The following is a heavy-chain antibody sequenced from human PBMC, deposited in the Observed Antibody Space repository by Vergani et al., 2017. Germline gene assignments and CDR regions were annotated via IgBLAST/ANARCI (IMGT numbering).Heavy chain of an antibody. J-gene: IGHJ4*02. CDR3: ATVRAAWGGLEASSSYFDY. CDR1: GFTFDTYA. CDR2: FDPEDGET. D-gene: IGHD3-16*01. V-gene: IGHV1-24*01. Sequence: VQLLESGGGLVQPGGSLRLSCAASGFTFDTYAMHWVRQAPGKGLEWMGGFDPEDGETIYAQKFQGRVTMTEDTSTDTAYMELSSLRSEDTAVYYCATVRAAWGGLEASSSYFDYWGQGTLVTVSS.